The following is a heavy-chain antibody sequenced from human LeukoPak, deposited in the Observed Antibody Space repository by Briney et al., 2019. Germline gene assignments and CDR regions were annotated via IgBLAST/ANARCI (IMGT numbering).Heavy chain of an antibody. CDR2: IYSSGNT. CDR1: GASITSSNYY. D-gene: IGHD1-1*01. CDR3: ARVGWNKFDY. V-gene: IGHV4-39*07. Sequence: SETLSLTCAVSGASITSSNYYWGCVRQSPGKGLEWIGNIYSSGNTYYNASHKSRATMYINTSKNQSSLKLSFGTAADTAVSYRARVGWNKFDYWGQGTLVTVSS. J-gene: IGHJ4*02.